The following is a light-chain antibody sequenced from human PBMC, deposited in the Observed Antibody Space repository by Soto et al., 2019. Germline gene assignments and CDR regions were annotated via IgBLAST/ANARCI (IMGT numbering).Light chain of an antibody. CDR2: GAS. V-gene: IGKV3-20*01. J-gene: IGKJ1*01. Sequence: EIVWTQSPGTLSLSPGDRATLSCSASQTVSSNFLAWYQQRPAQAPRLLIHGASTRATGITDRFSGSVSGTDFTLIISGLEPEDCAVYYCQQYGTSPATFGQGTKVEI. CDR3: QQYGTSPAT. CDR1: QTVSSNF.